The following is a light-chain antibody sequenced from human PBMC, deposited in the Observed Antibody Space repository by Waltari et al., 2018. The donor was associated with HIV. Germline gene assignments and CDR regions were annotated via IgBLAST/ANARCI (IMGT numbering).Light chain of an antibody. J-gene: IGKJ4*01. CDR1: QGISNH. CDR2: GAS. V-gene: IGKV1-16*01. Sequence: DIQLTQSPSSLSASVGGASHSTCRASQGISNHLAWIQQKPGTAPKSLIFGASILQSWVPSRFRGSGSATDFTLTINKLQAEDFATYFCQHYHSYPVTFGGGTKVE. CDR3: QHYHSYPVT.